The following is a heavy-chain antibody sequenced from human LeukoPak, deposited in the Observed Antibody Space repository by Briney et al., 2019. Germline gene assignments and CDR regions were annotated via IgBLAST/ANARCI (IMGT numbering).Heavy chain of an antibody. Sequence: SETLSLTCSVSGGSMTNYYWSWIRQSPAKGLEWIGFIYNTGRTNYNPSLQSRVTMSIDTSKNQFSLRLSSVTAADTAVYYCARQGELAIDYWGQGTLVTVSS. V-gene: IGHV4-59*08. D-gene: IGHD1-26*01. CDR1: GGSMTNYY. CDR2: IYNTGRT. CDR3: ARQGELAIDY. J-gene: IGHJ4*02.